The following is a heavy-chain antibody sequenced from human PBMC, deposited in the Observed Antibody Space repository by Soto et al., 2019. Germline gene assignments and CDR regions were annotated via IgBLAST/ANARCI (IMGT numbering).Heavy chain of an antibody. V-gene: IGHV4-4*02. J-gene: IGHJ4*02. Sequence: QVHLQESGPDLVRPSETLSLTCSFFGGSISSDNWWSWVRQTPGKGLEWMGEIYHSGNTNYNPSLKRRVTISVDKSKNQFSLKVTSVTAADTALYYCARLINWGQGTLVTVAS. CDR3: ARLIN. CDR2: IYHSGNT. D-gene: IGHD2-8*01. CDR1: GGSISSDNW.